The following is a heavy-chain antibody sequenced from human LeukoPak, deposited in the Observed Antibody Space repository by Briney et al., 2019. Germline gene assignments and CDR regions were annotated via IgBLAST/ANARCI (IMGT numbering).Heavy chain of an antibody. CDR3: AKQRDYYGSGSYVDY. CDR1: GYSFTSYW. D-gene: IGHD3-10*01. Sequence: GESLEISCKGSGYSFTSYWIGWVRQMPGKGLEWMGIIYPGDSDTRYSPSFQGQVTISADKSISTAYLQWSSLKASDTAMYYCAKQRDYYGSGSYVDYWGQGTLVTVSS. CDR2: IYPGDSDT. J-gene: IGHJ4*02. V-gene: IGHV5-51*01.